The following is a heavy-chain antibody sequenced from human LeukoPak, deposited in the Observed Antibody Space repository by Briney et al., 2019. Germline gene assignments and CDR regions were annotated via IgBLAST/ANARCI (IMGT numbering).Heavy chain of an antibody. CDR3: ARDPGNFDY. CDR2: ISGSSSTI. CDR1: GFTFSSYS. V-gene: IGHV3-48*02. Sequence: PGGSLRLSCAASGFTFSSYSMNWVRQAPGKGLEWVSYISGSSSTIHYADSVKGRFTISRDNAKNSLHLQMNSLRDEDTAVHYCARDPGNFDYWGQGTLVTVSS. J-gene: IGHJ4*02.